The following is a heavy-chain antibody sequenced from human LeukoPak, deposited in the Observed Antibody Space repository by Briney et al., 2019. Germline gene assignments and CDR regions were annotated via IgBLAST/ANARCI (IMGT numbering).Heavy chain of an antibody. CDR1: GFTFSSYA. CDR3: AKDGPSSFYYDSSGYNCFDY. J-gene: IGHJ4*02. V-gene: IGHV3-23*01. CDR2: ISGSGGST. Sequence: PGGSLRLSCAASGFTFSSYAMSWVRQAPGKGLEWVPAISGSGGSTYYADSVKGRFTISRDNSKNTLYLQMNSLRAEDTAVYYCAKDGPSSFYYDSSGYNCFDYWGQGTLVTVSS. D-gene: IGHD3-22*01.